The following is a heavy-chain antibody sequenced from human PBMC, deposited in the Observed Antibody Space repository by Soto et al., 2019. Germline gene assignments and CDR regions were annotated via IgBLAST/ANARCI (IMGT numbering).Heavy chain of an antibody. Sequence: SETLSLTCTISGGSISSYYWRWIRPPPGKGLEWIGYIYYSGSTNYNPSLKSRVTISVDTSKNQFSLKLSSVTAADTAVYYCARDQGQWLVRGWFDPWGQGTLVTVSS. V-gene: IGHV4-59*01. CDR2: IYYSGST. D-gene: IGHD6-19*01. J-gene: IGHJ5*02. CDR3: ARDQGQWLVRGWFDP. CDR1: GGSISSYY.